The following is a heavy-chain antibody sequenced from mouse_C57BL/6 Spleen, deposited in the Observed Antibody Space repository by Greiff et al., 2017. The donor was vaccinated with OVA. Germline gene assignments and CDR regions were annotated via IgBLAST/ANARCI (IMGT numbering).Heavy chain of an antibody. CDR3: ARKDSSGYYAMDY. D-gene: IGHD3-2*02. J-gene: IGHJ4*01. CDR1: GYTFTSYW. V-gene: IGHV1-69*01. Sequence: VQLQQPGAELVMPGASVKLSCKASGYTFTSYWMHWVKQRPGQGLEWIGELDPYDSYTNYNQKFKGKSTLTVDKSSSTAYMQLSSLTSEDSAVYYCARKDSSGYYAMDYWGQGTSVTVSS. CDR2: LDPYDSYT.